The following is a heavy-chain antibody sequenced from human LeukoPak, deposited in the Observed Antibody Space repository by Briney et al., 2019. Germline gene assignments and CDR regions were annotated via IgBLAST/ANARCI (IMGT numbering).Heavy chain of an antibody. CDR2: IYPGDSDT. CDR3: ARRTPYSSSFLAFDI. V-gene: IGHV5-51*01. J-gene: IGHJ3*02. CDR1: GYTFRTYW. D-gene: IGHD6-13*01. Sequence: PGESLKISCKASGYTFRTYWIGWVRQMPGKGLEWMGIIYPGDSDTRYSPSFQGQVTISADKSISTAYLQWSSLKASDTAMYYCARRTPYSSSFLAFDIWGQGTMVTVSS.